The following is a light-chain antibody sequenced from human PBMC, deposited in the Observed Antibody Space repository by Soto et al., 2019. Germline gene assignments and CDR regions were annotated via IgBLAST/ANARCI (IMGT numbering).Light chain of an antibody. CDR3: LHDYIYPRP. CDR1: QSISNY. J-gene: IGKJ1*01. Sequence: IQTTQTPSFLSASVGDRVTITCRASQSISNYLNWYQKKPGKAPSLLIYMASSLQSGVPSRFSGSGSGTDLTLTISSLQPEDFATYYCLHDYIYPRPFGQGAKEDIK. V-gene: IGKV1-6*01. CDR2: MAS.